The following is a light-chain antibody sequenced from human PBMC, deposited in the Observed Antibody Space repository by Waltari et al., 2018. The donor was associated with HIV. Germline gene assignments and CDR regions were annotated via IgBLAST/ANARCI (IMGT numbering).Light chain of an antibody. V-gene: IGKV3-15*01. CDR3: QQYNNWPRT. J-gene: IGKJ1*01. CDR2: GAS. Sequence: EIVITQSPATLSVSPGERVTLSCRASQNVITNLTWYQQKLGQAPRLLIYGASTRATGIPARFSGGGSGTEFTLTISSLQSEDFAIYYCQQYNNWPRTFGQGTKVEVK. CDR1: QNVITN.